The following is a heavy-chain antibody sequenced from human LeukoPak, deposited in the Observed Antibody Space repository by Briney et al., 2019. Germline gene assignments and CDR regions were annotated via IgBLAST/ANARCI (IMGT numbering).Heavy chain of an antibody. Sequence: GASVKVSCKASGGTFSSYAISWVRQAPGQGLGWMGGIIPIFGTANYAQKFQGRVTITADESTSTAYMELSSLRSEDTAVYYCATGRQWLVRRYYYYGMDVWGKGTTVTVSS. CDR3: ATGRQWLVRRYYYYGMDV. CDR1: GGTFSSYA. D-gene: IGHD6-19*01. J-gene: IGHJ6*04. V-gene: IGHV1-69*13. CDR2: IIPIFGTA.